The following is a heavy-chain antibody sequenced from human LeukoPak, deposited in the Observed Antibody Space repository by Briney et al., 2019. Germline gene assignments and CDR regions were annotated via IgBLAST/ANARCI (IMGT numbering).Heavy chain of an antibody. CDR1: GYSFTNYW. D-gene: IGHD3-22*01. CDR3: ARDSTYYYGSSGYFGDAFDI. Sequence: GESLKISCKGSGYSFTNYWIGWVRQMPGKGLEWMGIIYPGDSDTRYSPSFQGQVTISADKSISTAYLQWSSLKASDTAMYYCARDSTYYYGSSGYFGDAFDIWGQGTMVTVSS. V-gene: IGHV5-51*01. J-gene: IGHJ3*02. CDR2: IYPGDSDT.